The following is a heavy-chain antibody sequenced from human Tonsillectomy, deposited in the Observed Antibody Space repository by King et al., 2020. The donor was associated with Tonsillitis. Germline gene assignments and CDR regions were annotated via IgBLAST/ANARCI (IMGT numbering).Heavy chain of an antibody. Sequence: VQLVESGGGVVQPGGSLRLSCAASGFSFSSCGMHWVRQAPGKGLKWVAFIRYDGSNKYYADSVKGRFTISRDNSKNTLYLQMNSLRAEDTAVYYCAKDPLDCSSTSCYDLEMYYYYGMDVWGQGTTVTVSS. CDR1: GFSFSSCG. D-gene: IGHD2-2*01. J-gene: IGHJ6*02. CDR3: AKDPLDCSSTSCYDLEMYYYYGMDV. V-gene: IGHV3-30*02. CDR2: IRYDGSNK.